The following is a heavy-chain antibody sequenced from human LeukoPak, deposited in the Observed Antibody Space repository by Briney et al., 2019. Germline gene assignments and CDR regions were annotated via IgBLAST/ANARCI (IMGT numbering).Heavy chain of an antibody. V-gene: IGHV3-48*03. CDR1: GFTFSSYE. CDR3: ARDRTDSSGWYVPSQYYFDY. D-gene: IGHD6-19*01. Sequence: GGSLRLSCAASGFTFSSYEMNWVRQAPGKGLEWVSYISSSGSTIYYADSVKGRFTISRDNAKNSLYLQMNSLRAEDTAVYYCARDRTDSSGWYVPSQYYFDYWGQGTLVTVSS. J-gene: IGHJ4*02. CDR2: ISSSGSTI.